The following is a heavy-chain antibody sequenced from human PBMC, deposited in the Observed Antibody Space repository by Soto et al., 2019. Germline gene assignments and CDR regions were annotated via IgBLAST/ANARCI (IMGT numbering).Heavy chain of an antibody. D-gene: IGHD3-22*01. CDR2: MNPNSGNT. CDR3: ARVPRITYYVDLPRGY. J-gene: IGHJ4*02. V-gene: IGHV1-8*01. Sequence: GSSVKVSCKASGYTFTSDDINWVRQATGQGLEWMGWMNPNSGNTGYAQKFQGRVTMTRNTSISTAYMELSSLRSEDTAVYYCARVPRITYYVDLPRGYWGQGTLVTVSS. CDR1: GYTFTSDD.